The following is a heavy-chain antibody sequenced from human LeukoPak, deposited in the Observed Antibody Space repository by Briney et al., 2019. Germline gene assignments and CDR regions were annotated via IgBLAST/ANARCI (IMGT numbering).Heavy chain of an antibody. CDR2: IYYSGST. J-gene: IGHJ4*02. D-gene: IGHD3-10*01. V-gene: IGHV4-59*01. CDR1: GGSISSYY. Sequence: SETLSLTCTVSGGSISSYYWSWIRQPPGKGLEWIGYIYYSGSTNYNPSLKSRVTISVDTSKNQFSLKLSSVTAADTAVYYCASGSITMVRGVIGPSPFDYWGQGTLVTVSS. CDR3: ASGSITMVRGVIGPSPFDY.